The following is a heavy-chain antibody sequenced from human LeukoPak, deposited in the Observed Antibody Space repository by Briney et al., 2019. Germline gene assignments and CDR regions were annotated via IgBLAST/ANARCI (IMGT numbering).Heavy chain of an antibody. D-gene: IGHD6-19*01. CDR1: GGSVSSGSYY. CDR3: ARRGQWLAIDY. V-gene: IGHV4-61*01. Sequence: SETLSLTCTVSGGSVSSGSYYWSWIRQPPGKGLEWIGYIYYSGSTNYNPSLKSRVTISVDTSKNQFSLKLNSVTAADTAVYYCARRGQWLAIDYWGQGTLVTVSS. CDR2: IYYSGST. J-gene: IGHJ4*02.